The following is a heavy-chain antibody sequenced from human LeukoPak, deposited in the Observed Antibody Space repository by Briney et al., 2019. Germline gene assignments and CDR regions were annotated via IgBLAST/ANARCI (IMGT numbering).Heavy chain of an antibody. CDR2: ISAYNGNT. J-gene: IGHJ4*02. D-gene: IGHD6-19*01. CDR3: ARGTSSGWYSDYYFDY. CDR1: GYTFTSYY. Sequence: GASVKVSCKASGYTFTSYYMHWVRQAPGQGLEWMGWISAYNGNTNYAQKLQGRVTMTTDTSTSTAYMELRSLRSDDTAVYYCARGTSSGWYSDYYFDYWGQGTLVTVSS. V-gene: IGHV1-18*04.